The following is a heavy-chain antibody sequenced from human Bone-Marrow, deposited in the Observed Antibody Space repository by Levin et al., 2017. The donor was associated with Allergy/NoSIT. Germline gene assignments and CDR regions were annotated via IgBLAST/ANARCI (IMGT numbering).Heavy chain of an antibody. J-gene: IGHJ4*02. CDR1: GYTFTSYY. V-gene: IGHV1-46*01. Sequence: ASVKVSCKASGYTFTSYYMHWVRQAPGQGLEWMGIINPSGGSTSYAQKFQGRVTMTRDTSTSTVYMELSSLRSEDTAVYYCARGDVTFGGVIVMAGGFDYWGQGTLVTVSS. CDR3: ARGDVTFGGVIVMAGGFDY. D-gene: IGHD3-16*02. CDR2: INPSGGST.